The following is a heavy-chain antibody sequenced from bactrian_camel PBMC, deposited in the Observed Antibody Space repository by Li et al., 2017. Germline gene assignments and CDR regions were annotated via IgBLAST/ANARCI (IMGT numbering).Heavy chain of an antibody. Sequence: HVQLVESGGGSVAAGGSLKLTCRAASSAGSSYCMAWFRQSPGLEREGVAAIYRTSGRTYYADSAKGRFTISRDLAENTIYLQMDSLKSEDTGLYYCRTGFRTV. V-gene: IGHV3S1*01. D-gene: IGHD6*01. CDR1: SSAGSSYC. CDR2: IYRTSGRT.